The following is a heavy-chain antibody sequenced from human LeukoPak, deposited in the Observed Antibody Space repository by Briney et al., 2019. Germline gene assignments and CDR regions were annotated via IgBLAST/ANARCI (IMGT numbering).Heavy chain of an antibody. D-gene: IGHD7-27*01. V-gene: IGHV4-59*01. CDR1: GGSISSYY. Sequence: SETLSLTCTVSGGSISSYYWSWIRQPPGKGLEWIGYIYYSGSTNYNPSLNSRVTISVDTSKNQFSLKLSSVTAADTAVYYCARGNWEYYFDYWGQGTLVTVSS. CDR3: ARGNWEYYFDY. CDR2: IYYSGST. J-gene: IGHJ4*02.